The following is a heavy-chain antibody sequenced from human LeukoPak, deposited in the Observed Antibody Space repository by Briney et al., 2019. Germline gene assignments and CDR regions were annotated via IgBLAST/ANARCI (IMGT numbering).Heavy chain of an antibody. D-gene: IGHD5-12*01. J-gene: IGHJ5*02. V-gene: IGHV6-1*01. CDR3: AGGTYSGYDS. CDR2: TYYRSKWYY. Sequence: SQTLSLTCAISGDSVSSNSAAWNWIRQSPSRGLEWLGRTYYRSKWYYDYVVSLKSRITIIPVTSKNQFSLQLSSVTPEDTAVYYCAGGTYSGYDSWGQGTLVTVSS. CDR1: GDSVSSNSAA.